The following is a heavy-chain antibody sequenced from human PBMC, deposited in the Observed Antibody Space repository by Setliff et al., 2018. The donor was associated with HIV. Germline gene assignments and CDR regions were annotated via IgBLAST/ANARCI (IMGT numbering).Heavy chain of an antibody. CDR1: GYTFTSYG. V-gene: IGHV1-18*01. D-gene: IGHD3-22*01. J-gene: IGHJ1*01. CDR2: ISGYDGDT. Sequence: ASVKVSCKASGYTFTSYGVSWVRQAPGQGLEWMGWISGYDGDTHYVQKFQGRVTMTIDPSTRTAYMEVRSLRSDDTAVYYCATIREYYYDSSGQEYFQHWGHGTLVTVSS. CDR3: ATIREYYYDSSGQEYFQH.